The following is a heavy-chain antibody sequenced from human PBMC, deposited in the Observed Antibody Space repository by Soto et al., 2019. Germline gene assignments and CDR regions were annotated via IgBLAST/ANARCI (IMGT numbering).Heavy chain of an antibody. D-gene: IGHD2-21*02. CDR2: IYYSGST. CDR1: GGSISSGGYY. Sequence: SETLSLTCTVSGGSISSGGYYWSWIRQHPGKGLEWIGYIYYSGSTYYNPSLKSRVTISVDTSKNQFSLKLSSVTAADTAVYYCAREVTEGYMDVWGKGTTVTVSS. J-gene: IGHJ6*03. V-gene: IGHV4-31*03. CDR3: AREVTEGYMDV.